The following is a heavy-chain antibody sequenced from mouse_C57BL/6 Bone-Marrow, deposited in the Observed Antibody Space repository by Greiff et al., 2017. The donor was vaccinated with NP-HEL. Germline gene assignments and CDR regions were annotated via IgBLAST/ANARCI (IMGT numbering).Heavy chain of an antibody. V-gene: IGHV7-3*01. CDR2: IRNKANGYTT. CDR1: GFTFTDYY. CDR3: ARYISASYSNWYFDV. J-gene: IGHJ1*03. D-gene: IGHD2-5*01. Sequence: EMQLVESGGGLVQPGGSLSLSCAASGFTFTDYYMSWVRQPPGKALEWLGFIRNKANGYTTEYSASVKGRFTISRDNSQSILYLQMNALRAEDSATYYCARYISASYSNWYFDVWGTGTTVTVSS.